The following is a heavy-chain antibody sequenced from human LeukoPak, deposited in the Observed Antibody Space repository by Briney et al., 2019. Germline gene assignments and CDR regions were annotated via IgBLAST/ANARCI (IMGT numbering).Heavy chain of an antibody. Sequence: SVKVSCKASGGTFCSYAISWVRQAPGQGLEWMGGIIPIFGTANYAQKFQGRVTITADESTSTAYMELSSLRSEDTAVYYCARIQTYYDFWSGYQTYYYYGMDVWGQGTTVTVSS. CDR2: IIPIFGTA. CDR1: GGTFCSYA. D-gene: IGHD3-3*01. CDR3: ARIQTYYDFWSGYQTYYYYGMDV. V-gene: IGHV1-69*01. J-gene: IGHJ6*02.